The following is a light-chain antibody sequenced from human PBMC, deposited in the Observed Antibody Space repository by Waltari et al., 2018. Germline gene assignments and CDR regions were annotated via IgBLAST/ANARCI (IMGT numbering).Light chain of an antibody. CDR2: EVT. J-gene: IGLJ1*01. CDR1: SSDVGHYNL. CDR3: CSYAGLGIYV. Sequence: QSGLTQPASVSGSPGQSITISCPGTSSDVGHYNLVPWYQQYPGKAPKLMVYEVTKRTSGVSDRFSGSKSGNTASLTIYGLQSEDEADYYCCSYAGLGIYVFGTGTKVTVL. V-gene: IGLV2-23*02.